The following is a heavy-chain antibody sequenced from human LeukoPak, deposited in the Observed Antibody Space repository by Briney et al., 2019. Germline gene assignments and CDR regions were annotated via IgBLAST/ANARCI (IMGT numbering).Heavy chain of an antibody. V-gene: IGHV1-18*01. CDR1: GYTFTSYG. Sequence: ASVKVSRKASGYTFTSYGISWVRQAPGQGLEWMGWISAYNGNTNYAQKLQGRVTMTTDTSTSTAYMELRSLRSDDTAVYYCARDKYCSGGSCYADYWGQGTLVIVSS. CDR3: ARDKYCSGGSCYADY. D-gene: IGHD2-15*01. J-gene: IGHJ4*02. CDR2: ISAYNGNT.